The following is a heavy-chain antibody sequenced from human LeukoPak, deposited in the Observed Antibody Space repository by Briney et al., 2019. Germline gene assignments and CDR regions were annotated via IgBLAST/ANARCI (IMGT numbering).Heavy chain of an antibody. D-gene: IGHD3-16*01. V-gene: IGHV3-7*01. CDR1: GFIFTDHW. CDR3: ARAVDVADY. CDR2: IKEDESAK. J-gene: IGHJ4*02. Sequence: GGSLRLSCVASGFIFTDHWMSWVRQAPGTGLDWVANIKEDESAKFYADSVRGRFTISRDNAKNSVYLEMNNLRVEDTAVYYCARAVDVADYWGRGTLVTVSS.